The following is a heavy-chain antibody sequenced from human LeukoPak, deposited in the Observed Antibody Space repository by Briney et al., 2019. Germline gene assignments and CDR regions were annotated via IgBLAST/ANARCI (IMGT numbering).Heavy chain of an antibody. CDR2: TYYRSKWYN. CDR1: GDSVSSKSAA. J-gene: IGHJ5*02. Sequence: HSQTLSLTCTISGDSVSSKSAACNWIRQSPSRGLEWLGRTYYRSKWYNDYAVSVKSRITINPDTSKYQYSLQLNSVTPEDTAVYYCASDKSWFHPWGQGTLVTVSS. V-gene: IGHV6-1*01. CDR3: ASDKSWFHP.